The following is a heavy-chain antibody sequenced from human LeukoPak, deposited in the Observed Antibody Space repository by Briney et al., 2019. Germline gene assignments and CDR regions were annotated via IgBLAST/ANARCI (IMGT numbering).Heavy chain of an antibody. D-gene: IGHD1-14*01. J-gene: IGHJ5*02. CDR2: IYYSGST. CDR1: GGSISSYY. CDR3: VREDVRYWFDP. Sequence: PSETLSLTCTVSGGSISSYYWSWIRQPPGKGLEWIGYIYYSGSTNYNPSLKSRVTISVDTSKNQFSLKLSSVTAADTAVYYCVREDVRYWFDPWGQGTLVTVSS. V-gene: IGHV4-59*01.